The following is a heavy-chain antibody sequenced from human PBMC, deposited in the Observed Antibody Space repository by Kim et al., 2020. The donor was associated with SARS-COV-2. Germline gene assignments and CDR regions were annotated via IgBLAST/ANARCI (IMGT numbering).Heavy chain of an antibody. Sequence: GGSLRLSCAASGFTFSSYEMNWVRQAPGKGLEWVSYISSSGSTIYYADSVKGRFTISRDNAKNSLYLQMNSLRAEDTAVYYCARERGFYGDFYRSKYFDYWGQGTLVTVSS. CDR3: ARERGFYGDFYRSKYFDY. J-gene: IGHJ4*02. CDR2: ISSSGSTI. V-gene: IGHV3-48*03. CDR1: GFTFSSYE. D-gene: IGHD4-17*01.